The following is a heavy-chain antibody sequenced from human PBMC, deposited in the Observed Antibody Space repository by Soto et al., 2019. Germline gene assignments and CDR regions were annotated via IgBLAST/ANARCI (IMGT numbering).Heavy chain of an antibody. CDR3: ARLVVVPASSYYYYYGMDV. D-gene: IGHD2-2*01. CDR2: VYPDDSDT. V-gene: IGHV5-51*01. J-gene: IGHJ6*02. Sequence: GESLKISCKGSGYNFINHWIAWVRQMPGKGLEWMGIVYPDDSDTRYSPSFQGQVTISADKSISTAYLQWSSLKASDTAMYYCARLVVVPASSYYYYYGMDVWGQGTTVTVSS. CDR1: GYNFINHW.